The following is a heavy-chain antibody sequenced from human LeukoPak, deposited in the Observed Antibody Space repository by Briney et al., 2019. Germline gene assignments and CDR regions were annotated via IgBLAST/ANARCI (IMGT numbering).Heavy chain of an antibody. CDR2: INPNSGGT. CDR1: GYTFTGYY. J-gene: IGHJ5*02. V-gene: IGHV1-2*02. CDR3: ARFMTTVTTIWFDP. Sequence: ASVKVSCKASGYTFTGYYMHWVRQAPGQGLEWMGWINPNSGGTNYAQKFQGRVTMTRGTSISTAYMELSRLRSDDTAVYYCARFMTTVTTIWFDPWGQGTLVTVSS. D-gene: IGHD4-17*01.